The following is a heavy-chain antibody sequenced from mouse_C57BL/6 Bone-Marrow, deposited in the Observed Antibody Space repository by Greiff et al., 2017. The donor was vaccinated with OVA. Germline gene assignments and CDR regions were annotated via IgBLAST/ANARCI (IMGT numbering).Heavy chain of an antibody. CDR2: IDPETGGT. CDR1: GYTFTDYE. Sequence: VQLQESGAELVRPGASVTLSCKASGYTFTDYEMHWVKQIPVHGLEWIGAIDPETGGTAYNQKFKGKAILTADKSSSTAYMELRSLTSEDSAVYYCTREGDGYDVDYWGQGTTLTVSS. D-gene: IGHD2-2*01. CDR3: TREGDGYDVDY. J-gene: IGHJ2*01. V-gene: IGHV1-15*01.